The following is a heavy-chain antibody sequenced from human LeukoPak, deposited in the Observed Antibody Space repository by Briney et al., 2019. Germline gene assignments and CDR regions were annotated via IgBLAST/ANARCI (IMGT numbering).Heavy chain of an antibody. J-gene: IGHJ5*02. CDR3: VRGPYGSSISNWFDP. V-gene: IGHV4-34*01. CDR1: GGSFSGYY. D-gene: IGHD3-10*01. Sequence: PSETLSLTCDVYGGSFSGYYWSWIRQPPGKGLEWIGEINHSGSTNYRPSLKSRVTISVDTSKNQFSLKLTSVTAADTAVYYCVRGPYGSSISNWFDPWGRGALVIVSS. CDR2: INHSGST.